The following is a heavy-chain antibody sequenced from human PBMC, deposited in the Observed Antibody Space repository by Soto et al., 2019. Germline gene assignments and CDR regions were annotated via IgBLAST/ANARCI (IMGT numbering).Heavy chain of an antibody. CDR2: IYYSGST. CDR3: ARESYDSSGYYYGLFDY. V-gene: IGHV4-30-4*01. Sequence: SETLSLTCTVSGGSISSGDYYWSWIRQPPGKGLEWIGYIYYSGSTYYNPPLKSRVTVSVDTSKNQFSLKLSSVTAADTAVYYCARESYDSSGYYYGLFDYWGQGTLVTVSS. J-gene: IGHJ4*02. CDR1: GGSISSGDYY. D-gene: IGHD3-22*01.